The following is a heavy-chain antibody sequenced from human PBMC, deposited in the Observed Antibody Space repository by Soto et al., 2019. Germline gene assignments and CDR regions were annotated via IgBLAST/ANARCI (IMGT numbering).Heavy chain of an antibody. CDR2: INPKSGGT. V-gene: IGHV1-2*02. CDR1: RYPFTVYY. D-gene: IGHD1-26*01. J-gene: IGHJ4*02. CDR3: ARDLAKGGGSAGFDY. Sequence: ASVKVSCKASRYPFTVYYRHRLRQAPGQGLEWMGGINPKSGGTMYPQKFQGRVTMTWDTSISTAYMALTRLRSADTAVYYCARDLAKGGGSAGFDYWGQGTLVTVSS.